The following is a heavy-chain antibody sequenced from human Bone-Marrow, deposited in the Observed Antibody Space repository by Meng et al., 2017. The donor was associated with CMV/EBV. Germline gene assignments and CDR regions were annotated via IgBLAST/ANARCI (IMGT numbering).Heavy chain of an antibody. CDR3: ANLAPWN. Sequence: GESLKISCTASGFTFSNYGFHWVRQAPGKGLEGVAFIRYDGSEKFYTDSVKDRFTISRDNSKNTLYLEMSRLRPEDTAVYYCANLAPWNWGQGTLVTVSS. D-gene: IGHD3-3*01. V-gene: IGHV3-30*02. J-gene: IGHJ1*01. CDR2: IRYDGSEK. CDR1: GFTFSNYG.